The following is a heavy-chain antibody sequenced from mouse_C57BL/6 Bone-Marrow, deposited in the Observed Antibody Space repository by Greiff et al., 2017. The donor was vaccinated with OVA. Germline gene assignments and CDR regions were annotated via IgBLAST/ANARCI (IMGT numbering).Heavy chain of an antibody. CDR2: ISSGGSYT. CDR1: GFTFSSYG. CDR3: ARDYYYGSSDY. V-gene: IGHV5-6*01. J-gene: IGHJ2*01. Sequence: EVMLVESGGDLVKPGGSLKLSCAASGFTFSSYGMSWVRQTPDKRLEWVATISSGGSYTYYPDSVKGRFTISRDNAKNTLYLQMSSLKSEDTAMYYCARDYYYGSSDYWGQGTTLTVSS. D-gene: IGHD1-1*01.